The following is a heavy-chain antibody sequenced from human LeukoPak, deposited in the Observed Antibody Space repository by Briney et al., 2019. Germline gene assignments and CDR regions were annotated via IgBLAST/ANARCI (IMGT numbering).Heavy chain of an antibody. V-gene: IGHV4-59*01. CDR1: GGSISSDY. J-gene: IGHJ6*02. D-gene: IGHD5-24*01. CDR3: ARDVEMATPWYFGMDV. CDR2: IHYSGST. Sequence: SETLSLTCTVSGGSISSDYWGWIRQPPGKGLEGIGYIHYSGSTNYNPSLKSRVTISVDMSKTQFSLRLRSVTVADTAVYYCARDVEMATPWYFGMDVWGQGTTVTVSS.